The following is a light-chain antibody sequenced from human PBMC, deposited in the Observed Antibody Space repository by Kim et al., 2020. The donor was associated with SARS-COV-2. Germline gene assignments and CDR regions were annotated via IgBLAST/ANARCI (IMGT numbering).Light chain of an antibody. CDR3: QEYKSDSWT. CDR2: DAS. V-gene: IGKV1-5*01. J-gene: IGKJ1*01. CDR1: QTINIY. Sequence: DIQMTQSPSTLSASVGDGVTITCRASQTINIYLAWYQQKPGKAPSLLIYDASILESGVPSRFSGSGSGTDFTLTISSLQPDDFATYYCQEYKSDSWTFGRGTRWIS.